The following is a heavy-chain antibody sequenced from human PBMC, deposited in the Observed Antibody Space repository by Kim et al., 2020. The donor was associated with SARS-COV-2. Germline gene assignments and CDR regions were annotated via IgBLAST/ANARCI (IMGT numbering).Heavy chain of an antibody. V-gene: IGHV4-31*03. D-gene: IGHD2-21*01. J-gene: IGHJ4*03. CDR1: GGSITSSPYY. Sequence: SETLSLTCTVSGGSITSSPYYWSWIRQHPGKGLEWIGYTHYSGTTYYNPSLKCRVTMSVDTSKNQFSLKLTFVTAADTAVYYCARWADTGCCGACCY. CDR2: THYSGTT. CDR3: ARWADTGCCGACCY.